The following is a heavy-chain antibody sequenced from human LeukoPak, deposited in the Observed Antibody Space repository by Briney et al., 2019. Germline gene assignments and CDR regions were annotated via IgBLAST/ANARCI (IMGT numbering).Heavy chain of an antibody. D-gene: IGHD3-22*01. J-gene: IGHJ4*02. V-gene: IGHV4-34*01. CDR3: ARGRRYYYDSSGYGFDY. CDR1: GGSFSGYY. CDR2: INHSGST. Sequence: SETLSLTCAVYGGSFSGYYWSWIRQPPGKGLEWVGEINHSGSTNYNPSLKSRVTISVETSKNQFSLKLSSVTAADTAVYYCARGRRYYYDSSGYGFDYWGQGTLVTVSS.